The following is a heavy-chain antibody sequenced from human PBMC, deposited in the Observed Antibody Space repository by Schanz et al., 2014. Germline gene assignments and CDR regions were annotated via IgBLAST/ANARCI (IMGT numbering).Heavy chain of an antibody. J-gene: IGHJ4*02. CDR1: GYFFSSYG. Sequence: QVQLVQSEAAVKKPGASVKVSCKASGYFFSSYGISWVRQAPGQGLEWMGWISPYNGNTKYAEKLEDRVTMTTDISTSTAYMQLRSLTSDDTAVYYCARVVRSDYLSELDFWGQG. CDR3: ARVVRSDYLSELDF. D-gene: IGHD4-17*01. V-gene: IGHV1-18*01. CDR2: ISPYNGNT.